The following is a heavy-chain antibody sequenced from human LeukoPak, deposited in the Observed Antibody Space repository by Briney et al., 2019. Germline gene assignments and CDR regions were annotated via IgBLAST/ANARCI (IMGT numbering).Heavy chain of an antibody. V-gene: IGHV4-38-2*02. J-gene: IGHJ4*02. Sequence: SETLSLTCTVSGYSISSGYYWGWIRQPPGKGLEWIGSIYHSGSTYYNPSLKSRVTISVDTSKNQFSLKVTSVTAADTAVYYCASAYYDILGGHFDYWGQGTLVTVSS. CDR1: GYSISSGYY. D-gene: IGHD3-9*01. CDR3: ASAYYDILGGHFDY. CDR2: IYHSGST.